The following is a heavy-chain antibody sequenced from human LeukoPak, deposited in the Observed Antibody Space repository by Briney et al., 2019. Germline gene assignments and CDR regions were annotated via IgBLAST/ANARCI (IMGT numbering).Heavy chain of an antibody. CDR1: GGSFSGYY. V-gene: IGHV4-34*01. J-gene: IGHJ5*02. D-gene: IGHD2-21*02. CDR3: ARKRVTAIGWFDP. Sequence: SETLSLTCAVYGGSFSGYYWSWIRQPPGKGLEWIGEINHSGSTNYNPSLKSRVTISVDTSKNQSSLKLSSVTAADTAVYYCARKRVTAIGWFDPWGQGTLVTVSS. CDR2: INHSGST.